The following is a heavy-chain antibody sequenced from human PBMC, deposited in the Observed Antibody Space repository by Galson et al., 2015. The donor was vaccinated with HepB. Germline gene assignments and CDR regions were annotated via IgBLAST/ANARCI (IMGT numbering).Heavy chain of an antibody. CDR1: GFTFSSYW. V-gene: IGHV3-74*01. CDR2: INSDGSST. D-gene: IGHD5-12*01. Sequence: SLRLSCAASGFTFSSYWMHWVRQAPGKGLVWVSRINSDGSSTSYADSVKGRFTISRDNAKKKLYLQMNSLRAEDTAVYYCARDQGRGYSGYDVNYWGQGTLVTVSS. CDR3: ARDQGRGYSGYDVNY. J-gene: IGHJ4*02.